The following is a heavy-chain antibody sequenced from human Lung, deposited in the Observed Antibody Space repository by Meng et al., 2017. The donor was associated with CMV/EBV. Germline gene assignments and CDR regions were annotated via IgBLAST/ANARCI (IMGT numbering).Heavy chain of an antibody. CDR2: ISTNTGTP. Sequence: VQSGSEFNKPGASVKVSCKASGYTFSTYTINWVRQAHGRGLEWMGWISTNTGTPTYTQGFTGRFVFSLDTSVSTAYLQISSLKAEDTAVYYCARGGNFDPWGQGTLVTVSS. CDR3: ARGGNFDP. J-gene: IGHJ5*02. CDR1: GYTFSTYT. D-gene: IGHD2/OR15-2a*01. V-gene: IGHV7-4-1*02.